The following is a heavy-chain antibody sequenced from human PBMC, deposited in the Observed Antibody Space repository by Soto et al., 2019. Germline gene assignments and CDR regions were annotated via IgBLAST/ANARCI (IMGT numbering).Heavy chain of an antibody. CDR3: ARHLVVVVAATTDYGMDV. D-gene: IGHD2-15*01. CDR2: ISAYNGNT. J-gene: IGHJ6*02. CDR1: GYTFTSYG. V-gene: IGHV1-18*01. Sequence: VASVRVSCKASGYTFTSYGISWLRQAPGQGLEWMGWISAYNGNTNYAQKLQGRVTMTTDTSTSTAYMELRSLRSDDTAVYYCARHLVVVVAATTDYGMDVWGQGTTVTVSS.